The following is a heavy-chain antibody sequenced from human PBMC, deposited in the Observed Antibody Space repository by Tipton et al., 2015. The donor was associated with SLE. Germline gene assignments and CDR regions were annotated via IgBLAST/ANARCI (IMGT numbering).Heavy chain of an antibody. V-gene: IGHV3-53*01. Sequence: SLRFSCAASGFTVSSNYMSWVRQAPGKGLEWISVIYSGGSTYYADSVKGRFTISRDNSKNTLYLQMNSLRAEETAVYYCAREMEQWLDAFDIWGQGTMVTVSS. CDR1: GFTVSSNY. CDR3: AREMEQWLDAFDI. D-gene: IGHD6-19*01. J-gene: IGHJ3*02. CDR2: IYSGGST.